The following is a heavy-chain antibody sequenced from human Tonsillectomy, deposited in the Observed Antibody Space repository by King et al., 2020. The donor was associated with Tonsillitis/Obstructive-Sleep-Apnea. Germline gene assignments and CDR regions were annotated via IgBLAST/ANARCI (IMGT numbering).Heavy chain of an antibody. CDR1: GGPFSGYY. CDR3: ARGEGAYYMDV. V-gene: IGHV4-34*01. Sequence: VQLQQWGAGLLKPSETLSLTCAVYGGPFSGYYWSWIRQPPGKGLEWIGEVSHSGDTNYNPSLKSRVSISVDTSKNHISLKLSSVTAADTAVYYCARGEGAYYMDVWGKGTTDTVSS. J-gene: IGHJ6*03. CDR2: VSHSGDT. D-gene: IGHD3-16*01.